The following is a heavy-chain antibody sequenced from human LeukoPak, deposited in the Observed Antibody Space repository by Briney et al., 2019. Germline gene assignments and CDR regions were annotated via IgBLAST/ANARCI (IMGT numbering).Heavy chain of an antibody. J-gene: IGHJ4*02. V-gene: IGHV3-30-3*01. CDR2: ISYDGSNK. CDR1: GFTFSSYA. CDR3: ARDSDSSGWYEGMEY. D-gene: IGHD6-19*01. Sequence: GGSLRLSCAASGFTFSSYAMPWVRQAPGKGLEWVAVISYDGSNKYYTDSVKGRFTISRDNSKNTLYLQMNSLRAEDRAVYYCARDSDSSGWYEGMEYWGQGTLVTVSS.